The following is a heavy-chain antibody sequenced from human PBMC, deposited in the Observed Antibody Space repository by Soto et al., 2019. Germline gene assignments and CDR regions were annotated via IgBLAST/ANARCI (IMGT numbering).Heavy chain of an antibody. D-gene: IGHD6-19*01. Sequence: SETLSLTCAVSGDSMSSSDYYWGLIRQPPGKGLEWIGSIYYSGSTYYNPSLQSRVAISVDTSKNQFSLKLKSVTAADTAIYYCARRTVNIRTFYSGLKPLCFDYWGQGAPVTVSS. CDR2: IYYSGST. CDR3: ARRTVNIRTFYSGLKPLCFDY. J-gene: IGHJ4*02. CDR1: GDSMSSSDYY. V-gene: IGHV4-39*01.